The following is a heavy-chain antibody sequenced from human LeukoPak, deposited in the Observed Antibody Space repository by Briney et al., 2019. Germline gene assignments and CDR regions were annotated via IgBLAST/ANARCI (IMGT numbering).Heavy chain of an antibody. Sequence: GGSLRLSCTASGFTFSAYWMSWVRQAPGKGLEWVANIKQDGSEKYCVDSVKGRFTISTDNAKKSLYLQMNTLRAEDTAIYYCARDGGPFDSWGQGTLVTVSS. J-gene: IGHJ4*02. D-gene: IGHD3-16*01. CDR3: ARDGGPFDS. CDR2: IKQDGSEK. V-gene: IGHV3-7*03. CDR1: GFTFSAYW.